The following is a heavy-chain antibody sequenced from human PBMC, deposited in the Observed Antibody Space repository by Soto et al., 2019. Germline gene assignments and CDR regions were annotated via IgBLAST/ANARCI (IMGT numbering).Heavy chain of an antibody. CDR2: INPNRGDT. D-gene: IGHD2-8*01. Sequence: GASVKVSCKASGYTFTGYYMHWLRQAPGQGLEWMGWINPNRGDTNYAQKFQGWVTMTRDASISTAYMELGRLTSDDTAVYCCARDPINGVSVAFDMWGQGTMVTVSS. J-gene: IGHJ3*02. V-gene: IGHV1-2*04. CDR1: GYTFTGYY. CDR3: ARDPINGVSVAFDM.